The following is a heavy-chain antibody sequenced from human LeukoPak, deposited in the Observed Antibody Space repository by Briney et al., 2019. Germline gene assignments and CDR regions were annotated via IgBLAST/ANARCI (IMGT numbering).Heavy chain of an antibody. CDR1: GFTFSDYV. V-gene: IGHV3-23*01. D-gene: IGHD2-2*01. CDR2: ITSSGYTT. CDR3: AKLPPSVVADY. Sequence: GGSLRLSCAASGFTFSDYVMTWVRQAPGKGLEWVSTITSSGYTTYYSDSVKGRFTLSRDNAKNTLYLQMNSLRAEDTAVYYCAKLPPSVVADYWGQGTLVTVSS. J-gene: IGHJ4*02.